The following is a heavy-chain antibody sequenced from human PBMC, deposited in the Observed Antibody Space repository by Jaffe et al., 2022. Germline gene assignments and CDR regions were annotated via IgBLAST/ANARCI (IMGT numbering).Heavy chain of an antibody. CDR1: GFTFSSYG. D-gene: IGHD3-3*01. CDR3: AQDLEGFWSGPSGY. Sequence: QVQLVESGGGVVQPGGSLRLSCAASGFTFSSYGMHWVRQAPGKGLEWVAFIRYDGSNKYYADSVKGRFTISRDNSKNTLYLQMNSLRAEDTAVYYCAQDLEGFWSGPSGYWGQGTLVTVSS. V-gene: IGHV3-30*02. J-gene: IGHJ4*02. CDR2: IRYDGSNK.